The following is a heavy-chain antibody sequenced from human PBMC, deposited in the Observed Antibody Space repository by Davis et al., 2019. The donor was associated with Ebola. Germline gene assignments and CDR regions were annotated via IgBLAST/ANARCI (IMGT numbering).Heavy chain of an antibody. CDR1: GFTFSSYA. D-gene: IGHD2-15*01. CDR3: ARGPDIVVVVAATNFDY. CDR2: ISYDGSNK. V-gene: IGHV3-30*04. Sequence: GESLKISCAASGFTFSSYAMHWVRQAPGKGLEWVAVISYDGSNKYYADSVKGRFTISRDNSKNTLYLQMNSLRAEDTAVYYCARGPDIVVVVAATNFDYWGQGTLVTVSS. J-gene: IGHJ4*02.